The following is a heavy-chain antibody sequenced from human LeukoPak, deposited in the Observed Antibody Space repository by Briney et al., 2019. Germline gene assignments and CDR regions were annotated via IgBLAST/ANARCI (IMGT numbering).Heavy chain of an antibody. J-gene: IGHJ4*02. Sequence: GAAVKLSCKASGYKVTTYGISWGRQAPGQGLEWMRWISAYNGNTNYAQNIQGRVTMTTETTTSTAYMELRSLRSDDTAVYYCARGIYTGSPAPPFDYWGQGTLVTVSS. CDR3: ARGIYTGSPAPPFDY. CDR1: GYKVTTYG. CDR2: ISAYNGNT. V-gene: IGHV1-18*01. D-gene: IGHD3-10*01.